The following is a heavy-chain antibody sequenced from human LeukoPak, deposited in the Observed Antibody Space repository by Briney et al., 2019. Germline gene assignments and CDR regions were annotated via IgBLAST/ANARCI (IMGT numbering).Heavy chain of an antibody. CDR2: ISGSGGST. CDR3: AKVSDIVVEPEFDY. D-gene: IGHD2-15*01. CDR1: GFTFSSYA. J-gene: IGHJ4*02. V-gene: IGHV3-23*01. Sequence: PGGSLRLSCAASGFTFSSYAMSWVHQAPGKGLEWVSAISGSGGSTYYADSVKGRFTISRDNSKNTLYLQMNSLRAEDTAVYYCAKVSDIVVEPEFDYWGQGTLVTVSS.